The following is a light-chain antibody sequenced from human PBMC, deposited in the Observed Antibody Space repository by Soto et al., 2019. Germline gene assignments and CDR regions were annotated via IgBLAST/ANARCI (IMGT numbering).Light chain of an antibody. CDR1: NIGSKR. CDR2: YDS. J-gene: IGLJ1*01. Sequence: SYELTQPPSVSVAPEKTARLTCGGDNIGSKRVHWYRQKPGQAPVLVIYYDSYRPSGIPERFSGSNSGNTATLTINRVEAGDEADYYCQVWDITTDHYVFGTGTKLTVL. V-gene: IGLV3-21*04. CDR3: QVWDITTDHYV.